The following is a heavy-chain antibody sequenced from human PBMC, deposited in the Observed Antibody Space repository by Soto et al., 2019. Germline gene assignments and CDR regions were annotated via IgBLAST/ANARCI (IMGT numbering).Heavy chain of an antibody. Sequence: GASVKVSCKASGYTFIDYYMHWVQQAPGQGFEWMGRISPRSGGTNYAQKFQGRVTMTWDTSLNTAYMELSSLISEDTAVYYCARPPGYISDWYYFDLWGQGTLVTVSS. CDR1: GYTFIDYY. CDR2: ISPRSGGT. J-gene: IGHJ4*02. CDR3: ARPPGYISDWYYFDL. V-gene: IGHV1-2*02. D-gene: IGHD3-9*01.